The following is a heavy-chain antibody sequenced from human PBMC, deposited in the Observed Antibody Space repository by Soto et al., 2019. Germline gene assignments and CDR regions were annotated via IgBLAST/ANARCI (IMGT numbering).Heavy chain of an antibody. CDR2: ISSSSSYI. CDR1: GFTFSSYS. D-gene: IGHD3-10*01. CDR3: AGEGIYIPRSGSYYYYGMDV. V-gene: IGHV3-21*01. J-gene: IGHJ6*02. Sequence: GGSVRLSCAASGFTFSSYSMNWVRQAPGKGLEWVSSISSSSSYIYYADSVKGGFTISRDNAKNSLYLQMNSLRAEDTAVYYCAGEGIYIPRSGSYYYYGMDVWGQGTTVTSP.